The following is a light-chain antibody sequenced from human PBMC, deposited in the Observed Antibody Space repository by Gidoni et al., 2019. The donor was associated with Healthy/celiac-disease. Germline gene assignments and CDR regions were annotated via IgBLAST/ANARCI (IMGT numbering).Light chain of an antibody. CDR2: AAS. J-gene: IGKJ4*01. CDR1: QCISSW. V-gene: IGKV1-12*01. Sequence: DIQMTQSPSSVSASVGDRVTITCRASQCISSWLAWYQQKPGKAPKLLIYAASSLQSGVPSRFSGSGSGTDFTLTISSLQPEDFATYYCQQANSFLPLTFGGGTKVEIK. CDR3: QQANSFLPLT.